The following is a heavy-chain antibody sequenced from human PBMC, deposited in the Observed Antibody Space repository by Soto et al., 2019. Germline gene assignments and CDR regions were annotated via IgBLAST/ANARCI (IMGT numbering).Heavy chain of an antibody. CDR1: GFTFSNAW. V-gene: IGHV3-15*01. Sequence: GGSLRLSCAASGFTFSNAWMSWVRQAPGKGLEWVGRIKIKTDGGTTDYAVPVKGRFTISRDDSKNTLYLQMNSLKTEDTAVYYCTTPNMTQANWGQGTLVTVSS. J-gene: IGHJ4*02. CDR3: TTPNMTQAN. CDR2: IKIKTDGGTT.